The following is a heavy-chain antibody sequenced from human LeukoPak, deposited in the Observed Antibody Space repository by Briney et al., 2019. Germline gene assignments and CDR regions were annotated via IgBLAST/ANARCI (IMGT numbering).Heavy chain of an antibody. Sequence: ASVKVSCKASGYTFTSYDINWVRQATGQGLEWMGWMNPNSGNTGYAQKFQGRVTITADESTSTAYMELSSLRSEDTAVYYCARDPCSSTSCPGAFDIWGQGTMVTVSS. D-gene: IGHD2-2*01. CDR3: ARDPCSSTSCPGAFDI. CDR1: GYTFTSYD. V-gene: IGHV1-8*01. J-gene: IGHJ3*02. CDR2: MNPNSGNT.